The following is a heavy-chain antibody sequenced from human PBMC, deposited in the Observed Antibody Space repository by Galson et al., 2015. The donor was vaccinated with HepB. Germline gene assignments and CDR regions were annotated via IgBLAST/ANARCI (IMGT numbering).Heavy chain of an antibody. V-gene: IGHV3-30*02. CDR3: AKVLLGRNTAMPDVGDY. CDR2: IRYVRSTE. D-gene: IGHD5-18*01. J-gene: IGHJ4*02. Sequence: SLKLSCKASGFSFSSYAIHWVRQAPGKGLEWVAFIRYVRSTEYYAHSVKGRFTITRDNSTNTLYLQMNSLRAEDTAVYYCAKVLLGRNTAMPDVGDYWGQGTLVTVSS. CDR1: GFSFSSYA.